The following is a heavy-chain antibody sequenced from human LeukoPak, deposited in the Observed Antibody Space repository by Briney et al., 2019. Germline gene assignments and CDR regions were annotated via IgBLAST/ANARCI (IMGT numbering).Heavy chain of an antibody. J-gene: IGHJ4*02. CDR2: IKGDGSED. V-gene: IGHV3-7*01. CDR3: ARDVPYNMNQMYFDY. CDR1: GFTFSSYW. Sequence: PGGSLRLSCAASGFTFSSYWMAWVRQAPGKELEWVANIKGDGSEDHYVDSVRGRSTISRDNAKNSLYLQMNSLTAEDTAVYYCARDVPYNMNQMYFDYWGQGTLVTVSS. D-gene: IGHD3-10*01.